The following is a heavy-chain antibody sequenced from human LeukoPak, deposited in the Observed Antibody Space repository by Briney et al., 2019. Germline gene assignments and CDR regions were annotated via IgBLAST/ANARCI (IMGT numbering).Heavy chain of an antibody. J-gene: IGHJ3*02. D-gene: IGHD4-17*01. CDR3: ASSGGDYVNYAFDI. CDR2: ISYDGSNK. V-gene: IGHV3-30-3*01. CDR1: GFTFSSYA. Sequence: GGSLRLSCAASGFTFSSYAMHWVRQAPGKGLEWVAVISYDGSNKYYADSVKGRFTISRDNSKNTLYLQMNSLRAEDTAVYYCASSGGDYVNYAFDIWGQGTMVTVSS.